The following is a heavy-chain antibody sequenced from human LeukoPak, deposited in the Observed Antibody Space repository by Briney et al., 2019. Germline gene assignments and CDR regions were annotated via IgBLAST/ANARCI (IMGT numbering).Heavy chain of an antibody. J-gene: IGHJ3*01. CDR2: VNSDGYST. CDR1: GFTFSSYW. CDR3: ASSYRGNYRAFDF. Sequence: GGSLRLSCAVSGFTFSSYWMHWVRQAPGRGLVWVPRVNSDGYSTNYADSVKGRFTISRDNAKNTLYLQMNSLRAEDTAVYYCASSYRGNYRAFDFWGQGTMVTVSS. V-gene: IGHV3-74*01. D-gene: IGHD1-26*01.